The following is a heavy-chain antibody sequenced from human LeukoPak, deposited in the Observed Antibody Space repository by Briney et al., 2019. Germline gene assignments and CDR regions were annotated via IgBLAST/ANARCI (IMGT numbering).Heavy chain of an antibody. CDR1: GGSISSSSYY. Sequence: SETLSLTCTVSGGSISSSSYYWGWIRQPPGKGLEWIGNIYYSGSTYYNPSLKSRVTISVDTSKNQFSLKLSSVTAADTAVYYCARDGYGSGKPFDYWGQGTLVTVSS. J-gene: IGHJ4*02. D-gene: IGHD3-10*01. CDR2: IYYSGST. CDR3: ARDGYGSGKPFDY. V-gene: IGHV4-39*02.